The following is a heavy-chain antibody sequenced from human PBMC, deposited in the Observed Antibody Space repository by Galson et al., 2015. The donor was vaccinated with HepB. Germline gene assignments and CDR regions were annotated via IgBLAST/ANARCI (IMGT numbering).Heavy chain of an antibody. V-gene: IGHV3-11*01. J-gene: IGHJ4*02. CDR3: ARLKISYFENNGYHFDY. Sequence: LSCAASGFNFGDYYMSWIRQAPGRGPEWVSYISSSGKTSYYADSVKGRFTISRNNTKNSLYVQMDSLRAEDTAVYFCARLKISYFENNGYHFDYWGQGALVTVSS. D-gene: IGHD3-22*01. CDR2: ISSSGKTS. CDR1: GFNFGDYY.